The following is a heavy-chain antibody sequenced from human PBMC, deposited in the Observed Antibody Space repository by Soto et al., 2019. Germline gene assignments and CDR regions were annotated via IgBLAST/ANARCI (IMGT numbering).Heavy chain of an antibody. Sequence: EVQVVESGGGLVQTGRSLRISCAGSGFKFDDYDMHWVRQAPGKGLEWVSGNRWNSGRIDYADSVKDRFSISRDNANNALYLQTNSPRAEDTALYYWAKTIGAESYYMAYLDYWGQGTRVTVPS. CDR1: GFKFDDYD. CDR2: NRWNSGRI. J-gene: IGHJ4*02. D-gene: IGHD3-10*01. V-gene: IGHV3-9*01. CDR3: AKTIGAESYYMAYLDY.